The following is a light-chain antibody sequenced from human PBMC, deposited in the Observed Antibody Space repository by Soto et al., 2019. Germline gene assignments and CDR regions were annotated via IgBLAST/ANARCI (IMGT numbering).Light chain of an antibody. CDR2: DAS. Sequence: DIQMTQSLSPLDASVGVTVTITCRASQTIICGLAWYQQRPGKAPHLLIFDASPLESGVPSRFSGSGSGTTFPRTISRLQSDDFATYYCLQYNGYYRTFGQGTKVEIK. CDR1: QTIICG. V-gene: IGKV1-5*01. CDR3: LQYNGYYRT. J-gene: IGKJ1*01.